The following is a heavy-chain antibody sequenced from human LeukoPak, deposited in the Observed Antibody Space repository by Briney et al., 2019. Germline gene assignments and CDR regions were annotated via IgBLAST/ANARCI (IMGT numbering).Heavy chain of an antibody. V-gene: IGHV6-1*01. D-gene: IGHD2-2*01. J-gene: IGHJ5*02. CDR2: TYYRSTWYN. CDR1: GDSVSSNSVT. CDR3: ARRLTQYDCFDP. Sequence: QTLSLTCAISGDSVSSNSVTRNWIRQSPSRGLEWLGRTYYRSTWYNDYAVSARGRITVNPDTSKNQFSLHLNSVTPEDTAVYYCARRLTQYDCFDPWGQGILVTVSS.